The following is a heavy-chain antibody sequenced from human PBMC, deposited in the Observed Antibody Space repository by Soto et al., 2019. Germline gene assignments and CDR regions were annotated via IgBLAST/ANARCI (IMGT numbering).Heavy chain of an antibody. V-gene: IGHV1-69*01. D-gene: IGHD2-21*02. J-gene: IGHJ6*02. Sequence: QVQLVQSGAEVKKAGSSVKVSCRASGGTLSNHGISWVRQAPGQGLEWMGGIIPMFGSPPYAQKFQGRVSIIADESTSTTYMELSGLRAEDTAVYDCARDLDNGGDSPGYYSMDVWGQGTTVTVSS. CDR1: GGTLSNHG. CDR2: IIPMFGSP. CDR3: ARDLDNGGDSPGYYSMDV.